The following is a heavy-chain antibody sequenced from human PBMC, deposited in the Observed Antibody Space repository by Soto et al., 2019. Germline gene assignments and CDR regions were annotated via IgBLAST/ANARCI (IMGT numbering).Heavy chain of an antibody. CDR1: GGSISSYY. J-gene: IGHJ6*02. D-gene: IGHD3-10*01. CDR3: ARSLWFGELFPHMYYYGMDV. Sequence: QVQLQESGPGLVKPSETLSLTCTVSGGSISSYYWSWIRQPPGKGLEWIGYIYYSGSTNYNPSLKSRVTISVDTSKNQFSLKLSSVTAADTAVYYCARSLWFGELFPHMYYYGMDVWGQGTTVTVSS. V-gene: IGHV4-59*01. CDR2: IYYSGST.